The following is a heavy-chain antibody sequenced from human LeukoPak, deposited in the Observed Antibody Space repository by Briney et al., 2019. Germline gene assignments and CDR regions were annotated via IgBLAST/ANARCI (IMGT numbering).Heavy chain of an antibody. CDR3: ARGTIAAAGYYYFDY. CDR1: GFTFSFYA. V-gene: IGHV3-7*04. Sequence: PGGSLRLSCAASGFTFSFYAMTWVRQAPGKGLEWVANIKQDGSEKYYVDSVKGRFTISRDNAKNSLYLQMNSLRAEDTAVYYCARGTIAAAGYYYFDYWGQGTQVTVSS. D-gene: IGHD6-13*01. J-gene: IGHJ4*02. CDR2: IKQDGSEK.